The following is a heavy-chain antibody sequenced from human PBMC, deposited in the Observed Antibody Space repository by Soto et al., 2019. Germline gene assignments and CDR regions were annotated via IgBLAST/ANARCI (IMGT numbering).Heavy chain of an antibody. Sequence: QLQLVESGGGVVQPGRSLRLSCAASGFTFSLYGMHWVRQAPGRGLEWVAVTSYDGSNKFYADSVKGRFTISRDNSKXXXXXXXNSLXPEDTAVYFCAKDSGYNGYDVYDYYYGMDVWGQGTTVTVSS. CDR2: TSYDGSNK. D-gene: IGHD5-12*01. CDR1: GFTFSLYG. J-gene: IGHJ6*02. V-gene: IGHV3-30*18. CDR3: AKDSGYNGYDVYDYYYGMDV.